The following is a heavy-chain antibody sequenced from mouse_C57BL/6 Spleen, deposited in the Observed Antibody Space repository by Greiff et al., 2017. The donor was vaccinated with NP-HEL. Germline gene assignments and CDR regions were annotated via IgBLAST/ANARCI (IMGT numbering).Heavy chain of an antibody. CDR1: GYTFTSYW. D-gene: IGHD2-4*01. J-gene: IGHJ2*01. Sequence: VQLQQSGTVLARPGASVKMSCKTSGYTFTSYWMHWVKQRPGQGLEWIGAIYPGNSDTSYNQKFKGKAKLTAVTSASTAYMELSSLTNEDSAVYYCTRDYDYEDYFDYWGQGTTLTVSS. CDR3: TRDYDYEDYFDY. CDR2: IYPGNSDT. V-gene: IGHV1-5*01.